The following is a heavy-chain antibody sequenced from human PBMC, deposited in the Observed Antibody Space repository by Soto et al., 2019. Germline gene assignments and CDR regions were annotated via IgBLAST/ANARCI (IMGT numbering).Heavy chain of an antibody. CDR1: GYTFTSYG. CDR2: ISAYNGNT. CDR3: ARRYCSSTSCPEFDY. D-gene: IGHD2-2*01. Sequence: QVQLVQSGAEVKKPGASVKVSCKASGYTFTSYGISWVRQAPGQGLEWMGWISAYNGNTNYAQKLQGRVTMTTDTSMSTDYMELRSLRSDDTAVYYCARRYCSSTSCPEFDYWGQGTLVTVSS. J-gene: IGHJ4*02. V-gene: IGHV1-18*01.